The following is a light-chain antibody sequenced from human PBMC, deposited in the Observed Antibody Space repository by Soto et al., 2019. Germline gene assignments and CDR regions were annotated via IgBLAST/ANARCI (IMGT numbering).Light chain of an antibody. CDR1: QSVSSSY. J-gene: IGKJ1*01. Sequence: EIVLTQSPGTLSLSPGDRASLSCRASQSVSSSYLAWYQQKPGQAPRLLIYGASTRATGIPARFSGSGSGTEFTLTISSLQSEDFAVYYCQQYNSYPWTFGQGTKVDIK. CDR2: GAS. CDR3: QQYNSYPWT. V-gene: IGKV3-15*01.